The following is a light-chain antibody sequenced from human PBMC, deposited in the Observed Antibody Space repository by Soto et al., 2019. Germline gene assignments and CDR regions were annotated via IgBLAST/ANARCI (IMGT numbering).Light chain of an antibody. J-gene: IGKJ1*01. Sequence: DIQMTQSPPTLSASVGDRVTITCRASQSITSWLAWYQQKPGKAPKFLIYDASILESGVPSRFSGSGSGTEFTLTISSLQPDDFATYSCQQYNTFPRTFGQGTKVEIK. CDR2: DAS. CDR3: QQYNTFPRT. CDR1: QSITSW. V-gene: IGKV1-5*01.